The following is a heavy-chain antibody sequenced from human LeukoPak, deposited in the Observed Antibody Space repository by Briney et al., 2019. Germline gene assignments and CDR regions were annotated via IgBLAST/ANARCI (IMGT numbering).Heavy chain of an antibody. CDR1: GFTFSGYA. V-gene: IGHV3-23*01. D-gene: IGHD3-10*01. Sequence: PGGSLRLSCAASGFTFSGYAMIWVRHAPGKGLELVSGISGSGGSTYYADSVKGRFTISRDNSKNTLYLQMSSLRAEDTAVYYCAKMEGFYYGSGSYSLDYWGQGTLVTVSS. CDR3: AKMEGFYYGSGSYSLDY. CDR2: ISGSGGST. J-gene: IGHJ4*02.